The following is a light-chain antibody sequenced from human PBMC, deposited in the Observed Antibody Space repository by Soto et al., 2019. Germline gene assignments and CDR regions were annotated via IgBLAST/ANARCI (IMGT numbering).Light chain of an antibody. J-gene: IGKJ4*01. CDR2: GAS. V-gene: IGKV3-20*01. CDR1: QSVSSSY. CDR3: QQYGSSPLT. Sequence: VLTQSPATLSLSPGERATLSCRASQSVSSSYLAWYQQKPGQAPRLLIYGASSRATGIPDRFSGSGSGTDFTLTISRLEPEDFAVYYCQQYGSSPLTFGGGTKVDI.